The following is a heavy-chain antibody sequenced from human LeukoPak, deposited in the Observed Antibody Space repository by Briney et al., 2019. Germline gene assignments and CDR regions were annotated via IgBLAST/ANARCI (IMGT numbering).Heavy chain of an antibody. CDR2: IYTSGST. CDR3: ARTSASYYYYMDV. Sequence: PLETLSLTRTASGGPISSGSYYWSWIRQRAGKGLEWIVRIYTSGSTNYNPSLKSRVTISVDTSKNQFSLKLSSVTAADTAVYYCARTSASYYYYMDVWGNGTTVTISS. CDR1: GGPISSGSYY. D-gene: IGHD3-3*01. V-gene: IGHV4-61*02. J-gene: IGHJ6*03.